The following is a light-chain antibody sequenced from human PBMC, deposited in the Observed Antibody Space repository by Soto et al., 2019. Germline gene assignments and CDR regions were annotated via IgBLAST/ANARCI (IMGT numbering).Light chain of an antibody. CDR1: QSIDIY. V-gene: IGKV1-39*01. Sequence: DMQMTQSPSSLSSSVGDRVTITFRASQSIDIYLNWYQQKPGTAPKLLLYTTSSLQSGVPSRFSGSGSGTDFTLTISSLQPEDFATYYCQQTYSTPITFGQGTRLEI. CDR3: QQTYSTPIT. J-gene: IGKJ5*01. CDR2: TTS.